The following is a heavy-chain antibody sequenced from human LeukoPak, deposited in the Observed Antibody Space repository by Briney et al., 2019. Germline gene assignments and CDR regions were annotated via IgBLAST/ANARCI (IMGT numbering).Heavy chain of an antibody. V-gene: IGHV3-21*01. CDR3: ARDIYDTLTGYYIDYYYGMDV. Sequence: GGSLRLSCAASGFTFSSYIMNWVRQAPGKGLEWVSSISSSSSYIYYADSVKGRFTISRDNAKNSLYLQMNSLRAEDTAVYYCARDIYDTLTGYYIDYYYGMDVWGQGTTVTVSS. D-gene: IGHD3-9*01. CDR2: ISSSSSYI. J-gene: IGHJ6*02. CDR1: GFTFSSYI.